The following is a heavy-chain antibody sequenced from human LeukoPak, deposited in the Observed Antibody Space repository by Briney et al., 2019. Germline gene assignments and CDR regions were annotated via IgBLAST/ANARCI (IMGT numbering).Heavy chain of an antibody. J-gene: IGHJ3*02. Sequence: ASVKVSCKASGGTFSSYAISWVRQAPGQGLEWMGGIIPIFGTANYAQKFQGRVTITTDESTSTAYMELSSLRSEDTAVYYCARDPHYYGSGSYEAFDIWGQGTMVTVSS. CDR3: ARDPHYYGSGSYEAFDI. V-gene: IGHV1-69*05. D-gene: IGHD3-10*01. CDR1: GGTFSSYA. CDR2: IIPIFGTA.